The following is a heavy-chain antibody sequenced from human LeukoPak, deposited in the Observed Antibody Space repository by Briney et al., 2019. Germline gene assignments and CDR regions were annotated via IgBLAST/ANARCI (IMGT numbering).Heavy chain of an antibody. CDR3: AKRVRGGNWNYGGLDY. Sequence: GGSLRLSCAASGFTFSSYAMTWVRQAPGKGLEWASTISGSGGSTYYADSVKGRFTISRDNSKNTLYLQMDSLRAEDTAVYYCAKRVRGGNWNYGGLDYWGQGTLVTVSS. CDR1: GFTFSSYA. J-gene: IGHJ4*02. V-gene: IGHV3-23*01. CDR2: ISGSGGST. D-gene: IGHD1-7*01.